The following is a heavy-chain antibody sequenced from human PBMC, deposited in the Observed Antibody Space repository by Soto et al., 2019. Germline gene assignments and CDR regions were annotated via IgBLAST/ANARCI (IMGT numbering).Heavy chain of an antibody. CDR2: ITGASGDT. CDR1: GYTLTTYP. Sequence: VKVSFKASGYTLTTYPLHLLRHAPGQSPEWMGYITGASGDTRYSQKFHDRVTITRDTSANTAYLELNSLTSEDTAVYYCATALRFVDYLLKRWGQGTLVTVS. D-gene: IGHD3-9*01. V-gene: IGHV1-3*01. CDR3: ATALRFVDYLLKR. J-gene: IGHJ4*02.